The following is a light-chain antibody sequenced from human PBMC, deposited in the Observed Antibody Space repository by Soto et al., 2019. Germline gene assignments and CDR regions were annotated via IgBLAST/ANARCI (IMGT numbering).Light chain of an antibody. CDR1: QSVRRY. V-gene: IGKV3-11*01. CDR2: DAS. J-gene: IGKJ4*01. CDR3: QQRSDWPST. Sequence: EIVLTQSPATLSLSPGERATLSCRASQSVRRYLAWYQQKPGQAPRLLIYDASNRAPGIPARFSGSGSGTDFTLTISSLEPEDFAVYSCQQRSDWPSTFGGGTKLQIK.